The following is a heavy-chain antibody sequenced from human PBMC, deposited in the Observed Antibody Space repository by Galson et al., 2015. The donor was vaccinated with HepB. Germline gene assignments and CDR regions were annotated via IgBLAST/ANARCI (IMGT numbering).Heavy chain of an antibody. Sequence: SLRLSCAASGFAFSSYSMNWVRQAPGKGLEWVSSISSSSSYIYYADSVKGRFTISRDNAKNSLYLQMNSLRAEDTAVYYCARVVVVPTKKNAFDIWGQGTMVTVSS. J-gene: IGHJ3*02. D-gene: IGHD2-2*01. CDR3: ARVVVVPTKKNAFDI. CDR2: ISSSSSYI. CDR1: GFAFSSYS. V-gene: IGHV3-21*04.